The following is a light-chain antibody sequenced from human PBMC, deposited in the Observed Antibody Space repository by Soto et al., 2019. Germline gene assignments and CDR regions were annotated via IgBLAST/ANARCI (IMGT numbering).Light chain of an antibody. V-gene: IGKV3-15*01. CDR2: GAS. CDR1: QSVSSN. Sequence: VLTHSPATLSVSPGERASLSCRASQSVSSNLAWYQQKPGQAPRLLIYGASTRATGIPARFSGGGSGTEFTLTISSLQSEDFAVYYCQQYSDWPETFGQGTKVDIK. J-gene: IGKJ1*01. CDR3: QQYSDWPET.